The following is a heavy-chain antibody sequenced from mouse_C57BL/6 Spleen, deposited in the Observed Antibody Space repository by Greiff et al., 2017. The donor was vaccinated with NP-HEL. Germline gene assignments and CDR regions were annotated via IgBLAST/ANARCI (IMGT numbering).Heavy chain of an antibody. CDR3: AREADSSGFDFDY. D-gene: IGHD3-2*02. CDR2: ISYDGSN. Sequence: VQLKESGPGLVKPSQSLSLTCSVTGYSITSGYYWNWIRQFPGNKLEWMGYISYDGSNNYNPSLKNRISITRDTSKNQFFLKLNSVTTEDTATYYCAREADSSGFDFDYWGQGTTLTVSS. V-gene: IGHV3-6*01. CDR1: GYSITSGYY. J-gene: IGHJ2*01.